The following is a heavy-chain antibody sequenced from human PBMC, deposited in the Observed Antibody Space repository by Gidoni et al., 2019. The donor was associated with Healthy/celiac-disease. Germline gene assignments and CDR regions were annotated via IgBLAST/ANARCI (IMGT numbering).Heavy chain of an antibody. CDR3: AREPSQWLVRSGWFDP. D-gene: IGHD6-19*01. Sequence: EVQLVESGGGLVPPGGSLRLSCAASGFTFSSYSMNWVRQAPGKGLEWVSYISSSSSTIYYADSVKGRFTISRDNAKNSLYLQMNSLRDEDTAVYYCAREPSQWLVRSGWFDPWGQGTLVTVSS. V-gene: IGHV3-48*02. J-gene: IGHJ5*02. CDR2: ISSSSSTI. CDR1: GFTFSSYS.